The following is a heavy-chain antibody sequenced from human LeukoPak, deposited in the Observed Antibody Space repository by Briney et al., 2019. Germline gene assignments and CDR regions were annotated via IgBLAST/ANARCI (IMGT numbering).Heavy chain of an antibody. J-gene: IGHJ5*02. CDR1: GGSISSTSYY. CDR2: IYYSGST. CDR3: ATLTTPGWFNP. Sequence: SETLSLTCTVSGGSISSTSYYWGWIRQPPGKGLEWIGNIYYSGSTYYNPSLKSRVTISVDTSKNQFSLKLSSVTAADTAVYYCATLTTPGWFNPWGQGTLVTVSS. D-gene: IGHD1-1*01. V-gene: IGHV4-39*07.